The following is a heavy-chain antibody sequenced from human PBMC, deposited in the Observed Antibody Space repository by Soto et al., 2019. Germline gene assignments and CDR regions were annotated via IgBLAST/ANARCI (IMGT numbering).Heavy chain of an antibody. CDR1: RFTFSSYA. CDR2: ISGRGDRE. CDR3: ARLIVVVPHAMDYYAMDV. V-gene: IGHV3-23*01. Sequence: GVLRLSCADSRFTFSSYAMSWGRQTPGRGREWVSAISGRGDREYYADSVKGRFTISRDNSKNTLYLQMNSLRAEDTAVYYCARLIVVVPHAMDYYAMDVWGQGTTVTVSS. J-gene: IGHJ6*02. D-gene: IGHD2-2*01.